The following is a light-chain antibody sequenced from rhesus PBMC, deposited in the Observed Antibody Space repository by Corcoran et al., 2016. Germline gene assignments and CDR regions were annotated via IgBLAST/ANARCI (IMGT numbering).Light chain of an antibody. CDR1: QGISSW. Sequence: DIQMTQYPSSLSASVGDTVTITCRASQGISSWLAWYQLKPGKAPKLRIYKASSLQSGVPSRFRGLGSGTDFTLTLSSLQSENFATYYCQQYSSRPWAFGQGTKVEI. V-gene: IGKV1-22*01. J-gene: IGKJ1*01. CDR2: KAS. CDR3: QQYSSRPWA.